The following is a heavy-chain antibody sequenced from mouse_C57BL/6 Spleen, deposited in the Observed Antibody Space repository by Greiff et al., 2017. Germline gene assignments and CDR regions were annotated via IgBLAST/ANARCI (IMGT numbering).Heavy chain of an antibody. CDR3: VYGSSYNWYFGV. J-gene: IGHJ1*03. D-gene: IGHD1-1*01. CDR2: IHPSDSDT. CDR1: GYTFTSYW. Sequence: QVQLQQPGAELVKPGASVKVSCKASGYTFTSYWMHWVKQRPGQGLEWIGRIHPSDSDTNYNQKFKGKATLTVDKSSSTAYMQLSSLTSADAAVYYYVYGSSYNWYFGVWGTGTTVTVAS. V-gene: IGHV1-74*01.